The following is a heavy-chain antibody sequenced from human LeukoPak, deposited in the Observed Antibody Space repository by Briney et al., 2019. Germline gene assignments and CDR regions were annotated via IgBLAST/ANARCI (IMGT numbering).Heavy chain of an antibody. V-gene: IGHV3-7*04. J-gene: IGHJ4*02. CDR1: GFIFSNYG. CDR2: IQPDGSEQ. D-gene: IGHD5-18*01. Sequence: GGSLRLSCAASGFIFSNYGMHWARQAPGKGLEWVANIQPDGSEQYYVDSVKGRFIISRDNAKNSLYLQMNSLRADDTAVYYCARAGYTYGFDYWGQGTLATVSS. CDR3: ARAGYTYGFDY.